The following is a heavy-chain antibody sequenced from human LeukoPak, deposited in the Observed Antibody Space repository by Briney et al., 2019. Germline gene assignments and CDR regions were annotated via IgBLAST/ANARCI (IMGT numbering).Heavy chain of an antibody. Sequence: PSETLSLTCTVSGGSISSSSYYWSWIRQPPGKRLEWIGCIYSSGSTNYNPSLKSRVTISVATSKNQFSLKLTSVTAADTAVYYCAREGPGRFGAPGPNVYSIDYWGQGTLVTVSS. J-gene: IGHJ4*02. V-gene: IGHV4-61*01. CDR1: GGSISSSSYY. CDR3: AREGPGRFGAPGPNVYSIDY. CDR2: IYSSGST. D-gene: IGHD3-10*01.